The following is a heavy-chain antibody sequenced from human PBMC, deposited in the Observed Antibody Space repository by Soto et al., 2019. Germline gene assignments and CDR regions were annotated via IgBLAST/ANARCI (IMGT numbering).Heavy chain of an antibody. CDR1: GFTFSTYG. CDR2: IWSNGKNK. V-gene: IGHV3-30*02. CDR3: AKDSSSSGHFDY. D-gene: IGHD6-6*01. Sequence: GGALRLSCAASGFTFSTYGMHWVRQAPGKGLEWVTVIWSNGKNKYYADSVKGRFTISRDNSKNTLYLQMNSLRAEDTAVYYCAKDSSSSGHFDYWGQGTLVTVSS. J-gene: IGHJ4*02.